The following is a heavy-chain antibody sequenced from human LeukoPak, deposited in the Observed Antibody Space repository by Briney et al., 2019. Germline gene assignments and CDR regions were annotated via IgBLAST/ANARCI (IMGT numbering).Heavy chain of an antibody. J-gene: IGHJ3*02. V-gene: IGHV5-10-1*01. D-gene: IGHD3-16*01. CDR1: GYSFSSYW. Sequence: GESLKISCKGSGYSFSSYWITWVRQMPGKGLEWMGRIDPSDSYTKDSPSFEGHVTISAEKSISTAYLEWSSLKASDTAMYYCAKGLTFGGVDAFDIWGQGTMVTVSS. CDR3: AKGLTFGGVDAFDI. CDR2: IDPSDSYT.